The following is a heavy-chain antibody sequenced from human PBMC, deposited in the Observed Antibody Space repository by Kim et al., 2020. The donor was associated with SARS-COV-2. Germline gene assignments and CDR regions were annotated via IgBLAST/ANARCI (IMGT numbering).Heavy chain of an antibody. CDR1: GDSVSSNSAA. D-gene: IGHD6-13*01. J-gene: IGHJ4*02. Sequence: SQTLSLTCAISGDSVSSNSAAWNWIRQSPSRGLEWLGRTYYRSKWYNDYAVSVKSRITINPGTSKNQFSLQLNSVTPEDTAVYYCARDNIIAASGTARFDYWGQGTLVTVSS. V-gene: IGHV6-1*01. CDR3: ARDNIIAASGTARFDY. CDR2: TYYRSKWYN.